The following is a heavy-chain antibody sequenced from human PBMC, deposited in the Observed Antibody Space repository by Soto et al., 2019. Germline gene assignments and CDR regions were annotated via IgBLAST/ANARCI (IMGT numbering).Heavy chain of an antibody. D-gene: IGHD3-10*01. V-gene: IGHV1-18*04. CDR2: VSGYNGNT. CDR3: ARAGKYYYGSGSPYYYGMDV. CDR1: GYTFTSYG. Sequence: QVQLVQSGAEVKKPGASVKVSCKASGYTFTSYGVSWVRQAPGQGLEWVGWVSGYNGNTNYAQKLQGRVTMTTDTSTSTAYMDLRSLRSDDTAVYYCARAGKYYYGSGSPYYYGMDVWGQGITVTVSS. J-gene: IGHJ6*02.